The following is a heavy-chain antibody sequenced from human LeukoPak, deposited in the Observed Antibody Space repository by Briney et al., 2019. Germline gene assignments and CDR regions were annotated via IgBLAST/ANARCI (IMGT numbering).Heavy chain of an antibody. CDR1: GFTFSTYP. V-gene: IGHV3-69-1*01. CDR2: IRDSGTT. J-gene: IGHJ4*02. D-gene: IGHD2-21*02. CDR3: ARDHDFAFAN. Sequence: GGSLRLSCAGSGFTFSTYPMNWVRQAPGKGLEWISHIRDSGTTDYADSVKGRFTISRDNAKNSLYLQLSSLRAEDTAVYYCARDHDFAFANWGQGTLVTVSS.